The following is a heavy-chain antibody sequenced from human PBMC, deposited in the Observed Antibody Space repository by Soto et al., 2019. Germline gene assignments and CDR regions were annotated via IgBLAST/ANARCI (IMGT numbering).Heavy chain of an antibody. CDR2: ISISSSTR. D-gene: IGHD3-10*01. CDR1: GFTFSSCV. CDR3: ARGGGFFDY. Sequence: EVQLVESGGGLVQPGGSLRLSCAASGFTFSSCVINWVRQAPGKGLEWVSYISISSSTRYYADSVRGRFTISRDNAKNSLYLQMNSLRDEDTAVYYCARGGGFFDYWGQGTLVTVSS. V-gene: IGHV3-48*02. J-gene: IGHJ4*02.